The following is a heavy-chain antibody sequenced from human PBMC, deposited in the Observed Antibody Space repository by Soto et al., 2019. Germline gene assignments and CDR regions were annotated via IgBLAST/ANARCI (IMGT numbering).Heavy chain of an antibody. CDR2: VNPNGGGT. Sequence: GASVQVSCKASGYTFTGYYMHWVRQAPGQGLEWMGWVNPNGGGTILAQKFQGRVTLTRDTSISTAYMELTTLKSDDTAVYYCARGGAAWTYYYYGMDVWGQGTTVTVSS. D-gene: IGHD6-25*01. CDR3: ARGGAAWTYYYYGMDV. CDR1: GYTFTGYY. J-gene: IGHJ6*02. V-gene: IGHV1-2*02.